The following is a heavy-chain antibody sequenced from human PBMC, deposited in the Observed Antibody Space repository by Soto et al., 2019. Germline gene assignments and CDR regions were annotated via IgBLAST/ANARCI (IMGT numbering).Heavy chain of an antibody. D-gene: IGHD2-21*02. V-gene: IGHV3-23*01. CDR1: GFTFNHYA. J-gene: IGHJ4*02. CDR3: AEGVCGRSCCSCDC. CDR2: ISGAGGVT. Sequence: EVQVLESGGGLVQPGGSLRLSCGASGFTFNHYAMNWVRQAPGKGLDWVSAISGAGGVTEYAGSVKARFAIARNISKNTVCLGMKSLRGEDTGVYYCAEGVCGRSCCSCDCWCQGTRVTVSS.